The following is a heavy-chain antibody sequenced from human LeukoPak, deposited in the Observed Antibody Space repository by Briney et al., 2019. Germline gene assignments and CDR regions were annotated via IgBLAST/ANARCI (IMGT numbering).Heavy chain of an antibody. V-gene: IGHV3-20*04. D-gene: IGHD6-19*01. Sequence: GRSLRLSCAASGFTFSSYGMHWVRQAPGKGLEWVSGINWNGGSTGYADSVKGRFTISRDNAKNSLYLQMNSLRAEDTALYYCARVSSGWYRNAFDIWGQGTMVTVSS. J-gene: IGHJ3*02. CDR3: ARVSSGWYRNAFDI. CDR2: INWNGGST. CDR1: GFTFSSYG.